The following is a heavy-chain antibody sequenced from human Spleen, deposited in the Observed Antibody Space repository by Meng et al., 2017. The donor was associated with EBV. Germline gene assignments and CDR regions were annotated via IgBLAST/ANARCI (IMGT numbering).Heavy chain of an antibody. V-gene: IGHV1-18*01. D-gene: IGHD3-22*01. CDR3: ARRGKYYDSSGYYYFEY. CDR1: GYTFTSYG. J-gene: IGHJ4*02. Sequence: QVQLVQAGAEVKKPGASVQVSCKASGYTFTSYGITWVRQAPGQGLEWMGWISAYNGNTNYAQKLQGRVTMTTDTYTSTAYMELRSLRSDDTAVYYCARRGKYYDSSGYYYFEYWGQGTLVTVSS. CDR2: ISAYNGNT.